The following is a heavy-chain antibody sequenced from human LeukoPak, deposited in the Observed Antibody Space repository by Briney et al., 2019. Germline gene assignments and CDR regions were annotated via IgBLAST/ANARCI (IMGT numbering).Heavy chain of an antibody. CDR1: GFTFSSYI. V-gene: IGHV3-21*01. CDR2: ISSSSSYI. CDR3: ARTREQWHVLDY. D-gene: IGHD6-19*01. J-gene: IGHJ4*02. Sequence: PGGSLRLSCAASGFTFSSYIMNWVRQAPGKGLEWVSSISSSSSYIYYADSVKGRFTISRDNAKNSLYLQMNSLRAEDTAVYYCARTREQWHVLDYWGQGTLVTVSS.